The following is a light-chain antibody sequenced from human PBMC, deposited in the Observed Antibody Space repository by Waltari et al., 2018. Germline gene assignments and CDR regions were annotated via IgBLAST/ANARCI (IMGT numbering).Light chain of an antibody. CDR2: GAS. CDR3: QQYGSSPWQPGVS. J-gene: IGKJ1*01. V-gene: IGKV3-20*01. CDR1: QSVSSSY. Sequence: EIVLTQSPGTLSLSPGERATLSCRASQSVSSSYLAWYQQKPGQAPRYLIYGASSRATGIPERFSGSGSGTDFTLTISRLEPEDFAVYYCQQYGSSPWQPGVSFGQGTKVEIK.